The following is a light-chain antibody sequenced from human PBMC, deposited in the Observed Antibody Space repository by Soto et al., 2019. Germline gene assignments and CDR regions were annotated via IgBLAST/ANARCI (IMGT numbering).Light chain of an antibody. J-gene: IGLJ1*01. CDR3: SSYTSSSSNFV. CDR1: SSDVGGYNY. V-gene: IGLV2-14*01. Sequence: QSALTQPASVSGSPGQSITISCTGSSSDVGGYNYVSWYQQYPGKAPQLMIFEVSNRPSGVSNRFSGSKSGNTASLTISGLQAEDEADYYCSSYTSSSSNFVFGSGTKVTVL. CDR2: EVS.